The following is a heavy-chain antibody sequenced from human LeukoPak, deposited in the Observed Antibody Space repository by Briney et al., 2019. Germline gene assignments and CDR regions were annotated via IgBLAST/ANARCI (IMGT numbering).Heavy chain of an antibody. V-gene: IGHV1-69*13. CDR3: ARVPNYYDSSGPPFDY. J-gene: IGHJ4*02. D-gene: IGHD3-22*01. CDR1: GGTFSSYA. CDR2: IIPIFGTA. Sequence: SVKVSCKASGGTFSSYAISWVRQAPGQGLEWMGGIIPIFGTANYAQKFQGRVTITADESTSTAYMELSSLRSEDTAVYYCARVPNYYDSSGPPFDYWGQRTLVTVSS.